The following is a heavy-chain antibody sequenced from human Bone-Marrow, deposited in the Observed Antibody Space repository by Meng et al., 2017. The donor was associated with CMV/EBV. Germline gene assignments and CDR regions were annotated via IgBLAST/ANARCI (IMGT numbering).Heavy chain of an antibody. CDR2: INSDGSST. CDR3: AREYDYDDGGDAFDI. CDR1: GFTFSSYW. Sequence: GGSLRLSCAASGFTFSSYWMHWVRQAPGKGLVWVSRINSDGSSTSYADSVKGRFTISRDNAKNTLYLQMNSLRAEDTAVYYCAREYDYDDGGDAFDIWGQGTMVTASS. D-gene: IGHD4-17*01. J-gene: IGHJ3*02. V-gene: IGHV3-74*01.